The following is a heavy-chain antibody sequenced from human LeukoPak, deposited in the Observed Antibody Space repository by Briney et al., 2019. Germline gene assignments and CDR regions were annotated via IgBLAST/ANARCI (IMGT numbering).Heavy chain of an antibody. V-gene: IGHV4-34*01. CDR3: ARYYGRNDAFDI. D-gene: IGHD3-10*01. CDR2: INHSGST. Sequence: SETLSLTCAVYGGSFSGYYWSWIRQPPGKGLEWIGEINHSGSTNYNPSLKSRVTISVDTSKNQFSLKLSSVTAADTAVYYCARYYGRNDAFDIWGQGTMVTVSS. CDR1: GGSFSGYY. J-gene: IGHJ3*02.